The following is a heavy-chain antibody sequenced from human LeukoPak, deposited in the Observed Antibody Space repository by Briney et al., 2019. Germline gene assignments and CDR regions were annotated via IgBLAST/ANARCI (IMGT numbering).Heavy chain of an antibody. V-gene: IGHV3-21*01. Sequence: GGSLRLSCAASGFTFSSYSMNWVRQAPGKGLEWVSSISSSSSYIYYADSVKGRFTISRDNDKNSLYLQMNSLRAEDKAVYYCARGAYIVVVPAAKKPPLGFDPWGQGTLVTVSS. CDR3: ARGAYIVVVPAAKKPPLGFDP. J-gene: IGHJ5*02. CDR1: GFTFSSYS. CDR2: ISSSSSYI. D-gene: IGHD2-2*01.